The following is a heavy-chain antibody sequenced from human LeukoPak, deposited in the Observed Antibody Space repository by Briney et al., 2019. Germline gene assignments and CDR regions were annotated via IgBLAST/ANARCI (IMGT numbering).Heavy chain of an antibody. CDR2: ISDSGGAT. CDR1: GFTFSSYA. V-gene: IGHV3-23*01. D-gene: IGHD3-10*01. J-gene: IGHJ5*02. Sequence: PGGSLRLFCAASGFTFSSYAMVWVRQAPGKGLEWVSSISDSGGATYYADSVKGRFTISRDNSKNTLYLQMNSLRAEDTAVYYCAKESKYYPWGQGTLVTVSS. CDR3: AKESKYYP.